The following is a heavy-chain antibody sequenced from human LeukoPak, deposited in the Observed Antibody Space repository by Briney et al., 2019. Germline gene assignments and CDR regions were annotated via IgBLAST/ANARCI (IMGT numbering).Heavy chain of an antibody. CDR3: AKGRNSVQVHYHGLDI. D-gene: IGHD5/OR15-5a*01. CDR1: GFTFSSFA. V-gene: IGHV3-23*01. Sequence: SGGSLRLSCAASGFTFSSFAMSWVRQAPGKGLEWVSGISGNGGNTYYADSVKGRCTISRDNPTNTLYLQMNSLKAEDTAIYYCAKGRNSVQVHYHGLDIWGKGTTVTVSS. CDR2: ISGNGGNT. J-gene: IGHJ6*04.